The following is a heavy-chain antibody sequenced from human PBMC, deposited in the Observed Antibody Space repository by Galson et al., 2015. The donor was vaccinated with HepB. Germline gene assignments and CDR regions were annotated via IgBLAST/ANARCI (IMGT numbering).Heavy chain of an antibody. CDR1: GFTFSSYA. D-gene: IGHD2-21*01. J-gene: IGHJ4*02. V-gene: IGHV3-30-3*01. CDR2: ISYDGSNK. Sequence: SLRLSCAASGFTFSSYAMHWVRQAPGKGLEWVAVISYDGSNKYYADSVKGRFTISRDNSKNTLYLQMNSLRAEDTAVYYCARDREEYCGGDCSTGYWGQGTLVTVSS. CDR3: ARDREEYCGGDCSTGY.